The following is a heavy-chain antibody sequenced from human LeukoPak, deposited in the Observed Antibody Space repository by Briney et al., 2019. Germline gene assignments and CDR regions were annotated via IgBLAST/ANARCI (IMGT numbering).Heavy chain of an antibody. CDR2: IIPIFGTA. CDR1: GGTFSSYA. V-gene: IGHV1-69*06. D-gene: IGHD3-10*01. Sequence: SVKVSCKASGGTFSSYAISWVRQAPGQGLEWMGGIIPIFGTANYAQKFQGRVTITADKSTSTAYMELSSLRSEDTAVYYCARGEGYGSGSYAYYYYYMDVWGKGTTVTISS. CDR3: ARGEGYGSGSYAYYYYYMDV. J-gene: IGHJ6*03.